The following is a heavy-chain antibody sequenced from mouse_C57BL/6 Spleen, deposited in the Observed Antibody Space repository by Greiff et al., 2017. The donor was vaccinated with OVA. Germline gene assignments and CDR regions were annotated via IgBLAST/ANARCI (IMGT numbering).Heavy chain of an antibody. Sequence: EVKLVESGGGLVKPGGSLKLSCAASGFTFSSYAMSWVRQTPEKRLEWVATISDGGSYTYYPDNVKGRFTISRDNAKNNLYLQMSHLKSEDTAMYYCARDRRDGGYFDVWGTGTTVTVSS. D-gene: IGHD3-3*01. CDR1: GFTFSSYA. CDR2: ISDGGSYT. CDR3: ARDRRDGGYFDV. V-gene: IGHV5-4*01. J-gene: IGHJ1*03.